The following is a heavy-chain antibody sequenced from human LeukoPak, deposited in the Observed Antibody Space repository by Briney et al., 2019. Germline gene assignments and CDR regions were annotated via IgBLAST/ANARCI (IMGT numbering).Heavy chain of an antibody. Sequence: GGSLRLSCAASGFTFSSYGMHWVRQAPGKGVEGVAVICYDGSNKYYAESVKGGFTISRENYKNTLYLQMNTLRAEDTAVYYCARGPYSSSWYEGPSAFDIWGQGTMVTVSS. CDR2: ICYDGSNK. J-gene: IGHJ3*02. CDR1: GFTFSSYG. D-gene: IGHD6-13*01. V-gene: IGHV3-33*01. CDR3: ARGPYSSSWYEGPSAFDI.